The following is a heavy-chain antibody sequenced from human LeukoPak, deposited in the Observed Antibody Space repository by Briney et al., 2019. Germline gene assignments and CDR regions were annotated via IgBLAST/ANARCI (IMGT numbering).Heavy chain of an antibody. CDR3: AREHSITIFGVVTHDAFDI. Sequence: SVKVSCKASGGTFSSFAISWVRQAPGQGLEWMGRIIPILGIANYAQKFQGRVTITADESTSTAYMELSSLRSEDTAVYYCAREHSITIFGVVTHDAFDIWGQGTMVTVSS. CDR1: GGTFSSFA. J-gene: IGHJ3*02. CDR2: IIPILGIA. D-gene: IGHD3-3*01. V-gene: IGHV1-69*04.